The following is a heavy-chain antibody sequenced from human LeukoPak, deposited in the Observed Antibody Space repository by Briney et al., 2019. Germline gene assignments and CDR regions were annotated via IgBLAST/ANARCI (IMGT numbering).Heavy chain of an antibody. V-gene: IGHV4-34*01. CDR2: INHSGST. D-gene: IGHD1-1*01. J-gene: IGHJ6*03. Sequence: PSETLSLTCAVYGGSFSGYYWSWTRQPPGKGLEWIGEINHSGSTNYNPSLKSRVTISVDTSKNQFSLKLSSVTATDTAVYYCARGLEGYYYYYMDVWGKGTTVTVSS. CDR3: ARGLEGYYYYYMDV. CDR1: GGSFSGYY.